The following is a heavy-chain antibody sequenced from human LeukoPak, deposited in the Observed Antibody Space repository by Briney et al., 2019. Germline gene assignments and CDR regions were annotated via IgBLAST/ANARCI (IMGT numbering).Heavy chain of an antibody. CDR1: GYSISSGYY. CDR2: AYYSGTT. CDR3: ARLRESFNYYYMDV. J-gene: IGHJ6*03. V-gene: IGHV4-38-2*01. Sequence: PSETLSLTCAVSGYSISSGYYWGWIRQPPGKGLEWIGSAYYSGTTYYNPSLKSRVTISLDMSKNQFSLKLSSVTAADTAVYYCARLRESFNYYYMDVWGKGTTVTVSS.